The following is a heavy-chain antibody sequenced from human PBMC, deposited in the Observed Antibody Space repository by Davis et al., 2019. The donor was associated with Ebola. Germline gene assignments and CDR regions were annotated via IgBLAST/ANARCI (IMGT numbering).Heavy chain of an antibody. V-gene: IGHV3-15*07. CDR1: GLTFDNVA. D-gene: IGHD3-16*01. J-gene: IGHJ5*02. CDR2: VNCSSHGERT. Sequence: PGGSLRLSCVASGLTFDNVAMNWISQVPGKGSEWVGHVNCSSHGERTYYPAFVKGRFTISRDDKNNEVSLEMKSLTTEDSAVYYCVTDVVFYDYLWGSNYGGSWGQGALVTVSS. CDR3: VTDVVFYDYLWGSNYGGS.